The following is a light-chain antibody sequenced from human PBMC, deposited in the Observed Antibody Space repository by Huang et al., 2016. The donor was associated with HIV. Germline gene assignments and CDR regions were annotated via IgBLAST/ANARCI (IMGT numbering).Light chain of an antibody. J-gene: IGKJ1*01. CDR3: QQSYNTPPT. V-gene: IGKV1-39*01. CDR2: GAS. Sequence: DIQMTQSPASLSAAVGDRVTITCRATQSISNYVNWYQQKPGTAPTLLIYGASTLQSGGPSKFSGSGSGTDFTLTISSLQPEDFTTYYCQQSYNTPPTFGQGTKVEI. CDR1: QSISNY.